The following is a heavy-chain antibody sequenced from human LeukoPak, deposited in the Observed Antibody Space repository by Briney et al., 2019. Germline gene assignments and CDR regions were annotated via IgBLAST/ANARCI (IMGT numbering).Heavy chain of an antibody. V-gene: IGHV4-34*01. CDR2: INHGGST. J-gene: IGHJ4*02. D-gene: IGHD6-13*01. Sequence: SETLSLTCAVYGGSFSGYYWSWIRQPPGKGLEWIGEINHGGSTNYNPSLKSRVTISVDTSKNQFSLKLSSVTAADTAVYYCARGRGSSSPKRYWGQGTLVTVSS. CDR3: ARGRGSSSPKRY. CDR1: GGSFSGYY.